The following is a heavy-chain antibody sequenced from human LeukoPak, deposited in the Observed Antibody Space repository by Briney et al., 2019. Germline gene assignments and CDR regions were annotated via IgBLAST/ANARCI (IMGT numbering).Heavy chain of an antibody. V-gene: IGHV4-34*01. D-gene: IGHD3-9*01. CDR3: ARHLSLTGPLVWFDP. CDR2: INHSGST. CDR1: GVSFSGYY. Sequence: PSETLSLTCAVYGVSFSGYYWSWIRQPPGKGREWIGEINHSGSTNYNPSLKSRVTISVDTSKNQFSLKLSSVTAADTAVYYCARHLSLTGPLVWFDPWGQGTLVTVSS. J-gene: IGHJ5*02.